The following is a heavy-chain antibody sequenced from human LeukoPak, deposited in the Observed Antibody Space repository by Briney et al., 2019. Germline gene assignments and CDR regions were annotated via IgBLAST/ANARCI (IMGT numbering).Heavy chain of an antibody. D-gene: IGHD1-26*01. CDR3: ARDGALVGATTIHDY. CDR1: GFTFSSYG. Sequence: GGSLRLSCAASGFTFSSYGMHWVRQAPGKGLEWVAVISYDGSNKYYADSVKGRFTISRDNSKNTLYLQMNSLRAEDTAVYYCARDGALVGATTIHDYWGQGTLVTVSS. J-gene: IGHJ4*02. V-gene: IGHV3-30*03. CDR2: ISYDGSNK.